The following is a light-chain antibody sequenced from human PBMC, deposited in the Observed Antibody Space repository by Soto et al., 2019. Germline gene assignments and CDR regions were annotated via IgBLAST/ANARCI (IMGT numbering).Light chain of an antibody. CDR1: SSDVGGYNY. CDR2: EVS. Sequence: QSALTQPASVSGSPGQSITISCTGTSSDVGGYNYVSWYQQHPGKAPKLMIYEVSNRPSGVSNRFSGSKSGNTASLTISGLQAEDEADYYCSSYTSSSTPLGWVFGGGTKLTVL. J-gene: IGLJ3*02. CDR3: SSYTSSSTPLGWV. V-gene: IGLV2-14*01.